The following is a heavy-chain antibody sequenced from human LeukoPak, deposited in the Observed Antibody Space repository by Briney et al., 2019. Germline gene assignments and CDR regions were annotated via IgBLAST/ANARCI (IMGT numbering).Heavy chain of an antibody. J-gene: IGHJ5*02. CDR2: ISAYNGNT. CDR1: GYTFTSYG. V-gene: IGHV1-18*01. Sequence: ASVKVSCKASGYTFTSYGISWVRQAPGQGLERMGWISAYNGNTNYAQKLQGRVTMTTDTSTSTAYMELRSLRSDDTAVYYCARVTHLGYCSSTSCDAWGQGTLVTVSS. D-gene: IGHD2-2*01. CDR3: ARVTHLGYCSSTSCDA.